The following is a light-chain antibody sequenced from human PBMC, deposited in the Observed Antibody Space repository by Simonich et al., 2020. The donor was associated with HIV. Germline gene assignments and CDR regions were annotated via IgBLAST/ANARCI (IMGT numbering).Light chain of an antibody. V-gene: IGKV3-15*01. Sequence: EIVMTQSPATLSVSPGERVTPSSRASQSISSNLAGYQQKPGQAPRLLIYGASTRATGIPARFSGSGSGTEFTLTISSMQSEDFAVYYCHQYNKWPPTWTFGQGTKVEIK. CDR3: HQYNKWPPTWT. CDR1: QSISSN. CDR2: GAS. J-gene: IGKJ1*01.